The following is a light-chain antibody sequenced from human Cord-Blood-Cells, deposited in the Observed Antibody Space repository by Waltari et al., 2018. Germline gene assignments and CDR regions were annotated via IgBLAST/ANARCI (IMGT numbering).Light chain of an antibody. V-gene: IGKV1-39*01. Sequence: DIQMTQSPSHLSASVGDRVTLTSRASQSISSYLNWYQQKPGKAPKLLVYAASSLQSGVPSRCSGSGSGTDFTLTISRLQPEDFATYYCQQSYSTLTFGGGTKVEIK. CDR3: QQSYSTLT. CDR2: AAS. CDR1: QSISSY. J-gene: IGKJ4*01.